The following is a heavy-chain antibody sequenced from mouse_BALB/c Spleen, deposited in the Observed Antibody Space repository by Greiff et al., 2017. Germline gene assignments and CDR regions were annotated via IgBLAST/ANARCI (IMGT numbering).Heavy chain of an antibody. CDR2: IRNKANGYTT. Sequence: EVKLVESGGGLVQPGGSLRLSCATSGFTFTDYYMSWVRQPPGKALEWLGFIRNKANGYTTEYSASVKGRFTISRDNSQSILYLQMNTLRAEDSATYYCARAPTYYAMDYWGQGTSVTVSS. CDR3: ARAPTYYAMDY. J-gene: IGHJ4*01. CDR1: GFTFTDYY. D-gene: IGHD2-10*01. V-gene: IGHV7-3*02.